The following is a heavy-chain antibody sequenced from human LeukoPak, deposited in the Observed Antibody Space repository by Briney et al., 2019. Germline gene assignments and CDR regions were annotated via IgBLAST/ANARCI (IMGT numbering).Heavy chain of an antibody. CDR3: ASEAAELGQIDY. Sequence: GGSLRLSCAASGFTVSSNFMSWVRQAPGKGLEWVSVIYSGGSTYYADSVKGRFTISRDNSKNTLYLQMNSLRAEDTAVYYCASEAAELGQIDYWGQGTLVTVSS. CDR2: IYSGGST. CDR1: GFTVSSNF. V-gene: IGHV3-53*01. J-gene: IGHJ4*02. D-gene: IGHD1-7*01.